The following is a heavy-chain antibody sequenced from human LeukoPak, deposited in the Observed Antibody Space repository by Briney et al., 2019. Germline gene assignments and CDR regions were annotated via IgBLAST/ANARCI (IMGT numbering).Heavy chain of an antibody. Sequence: PSETLSLTCTVSGYSLSSGYYWGWIRQPPRKGLEWIGSIYHSGSTYYNPSLKSRVTIPVDTSQNQFSLKLSSVTAADTAVDYCARGSSSGWDELLGYYYYTDVWGKGATVTVSS. CDR3: ARGSSSGWDELLGYYYYTDV. D-gene: IGHD6-19*01. J-gene: IGHJ6*03. V-gene: IGHV4-38-2*02. CDR2: IYHSGST. CDR1: GYSLSSGYY.